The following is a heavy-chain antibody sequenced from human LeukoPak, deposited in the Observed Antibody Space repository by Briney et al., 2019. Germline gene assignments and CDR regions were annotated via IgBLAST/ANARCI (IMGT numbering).Heavy chain of an antibody. CDR3: ASFKVVDWYFDL. J-gene: IGHJ2*01. CDR2: IKQDGSEK. Sequence: GGSLRLSCAASGFTFSSYWMSWVRQAPGKGLEWVANIKQDGSEKYYVDSVKGRFTISRDNAKNSLYLQMSSLRAEDTAVYYCASFKVVDWYFDLWGRGTLVTVSS. D-gene: IGHD3-22*01. CDR1: GFTFSSYW. V-gene: IGHV3-7*01.